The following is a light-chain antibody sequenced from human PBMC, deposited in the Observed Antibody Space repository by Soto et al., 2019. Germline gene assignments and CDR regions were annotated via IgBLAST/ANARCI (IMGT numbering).Light chain of an antibody. V-gene: IGKV1-39*01. CDR2: AAS. J-gene: IGKJ5*01. Sequence: DIHMTQSPSSLSASVGDRFTITCRASQTISTYLNWYQQKPGKATQLLXYAASNLQSGVPSRLSGSGSGTAFTLTISSLQREDFATYHCDQYYSTPPEITFGQGTRLEI. CDR1: QTISTY. CDR3: DQYYSTPPEIT.